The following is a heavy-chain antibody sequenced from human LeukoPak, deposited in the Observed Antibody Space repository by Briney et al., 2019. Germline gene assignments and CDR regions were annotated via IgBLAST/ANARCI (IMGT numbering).Heavy chain of an antibody. Sequence: AAVPVSFLATGGIFSSYVICWVRQAPGQGLAWMGGIIPIFGTENYAQKFQGRVTITADKSTSTAYMELSSLRSEDTAVYYCALHQYCGGDCYSLYFDYWGQGTLVTVSS. CDR3: ALHQYCGGDCYSLYFDY. D-gene: IGHD2-21*02. J-gene: IGHJ4*02. V-gene: IGHV1-69*06. CDR2: IIPIFGTE. CDR1: GGIFSSYV.